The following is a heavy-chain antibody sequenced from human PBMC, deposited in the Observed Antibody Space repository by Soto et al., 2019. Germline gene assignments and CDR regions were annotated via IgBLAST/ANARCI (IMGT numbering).Heavy chain of an antibody. Sequence: GGSLRLSCAASGFTFSKFNIHWVRQAPGKGLEWVAFILYDGSNTYYADSVKGRFTFSRDNSKNSLFLQMNSLRAEDTAIYYCARAGWTNYFDYWGQGTLVTVSS. CDR1: GFTFSKFN. V-gene: IGHV3-30*02. CDR3: ARAGWTNYFDY. D-gene: IGHD2-15*01. CDR2: ILYDGSNT. J-gene: IGHJ4*02.